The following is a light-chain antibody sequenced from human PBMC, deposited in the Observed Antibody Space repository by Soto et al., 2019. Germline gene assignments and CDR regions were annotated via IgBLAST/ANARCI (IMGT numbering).Light chain of an antibody. J-gene: IGKJ4*01. V-gene: IGKV1-27*01. CDR3: QKYNSAPSLT. Sequence: DIQMTQSPSSLSASVGDRVTITCRASQGISNFLAWYQQRPGKVPKVLIYAASTLQSGVPSRFSGSGSGTDFTLTISSLQPEDVATYYCQKYNSAPSLTFGGGPKVEIK. CDR1: QGISNF. CDR2: AAS.